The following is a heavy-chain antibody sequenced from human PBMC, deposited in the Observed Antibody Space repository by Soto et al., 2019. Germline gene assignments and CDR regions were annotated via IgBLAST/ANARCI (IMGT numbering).Heavy chain of an antibody. CDR2: ISGNGGST. D-gene: IGHD6-13*01. CDR3: AKDATLFPYSSSWPYFDY. CDR1: GFTFSNYA. Sequence: PGGSLRLSCAASGFTFSNYAMSWVRQAPGKGLEWVSAISGNGGSTYYADSVKGRFTISRDNSKNTLYLQMNSLRAEDTAVYYCAKDATLFPYSSSWPYFDYWGQGTLVTVSS. J-gene: IGHJ4*02. V-gene: IGHV3-23*01.